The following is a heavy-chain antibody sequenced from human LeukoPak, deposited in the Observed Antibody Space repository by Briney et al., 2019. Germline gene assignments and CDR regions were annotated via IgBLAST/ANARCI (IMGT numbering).Heavy chain of an antibody. J-gene: IGHJ5*02. CDR1: GYAFTSYG. D-gene: IGHD3-9*01. CDR2: ISAYNGNT. CDR3: AREAHYDILTGRGWFDP. Sequence: ASVTVSCKASGYAFTSYGISWVRQAPGQGLEWMGWISAYNGNTNYAQKLQGRVTMTTDTSTSTAYMELRSLRSDDTAVYYCAREAHYDILTGRGWFDPWGQGTLVTVSS. V-gene: IGHV1-18*04.